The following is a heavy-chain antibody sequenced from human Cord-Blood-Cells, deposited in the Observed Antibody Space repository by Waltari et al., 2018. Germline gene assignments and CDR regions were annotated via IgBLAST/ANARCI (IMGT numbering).Heavy chain of an antibody. D-gene: IGHD3-16*02. CDR1: GGSISSYY. Sequence: QVQLQESGPGLVKPSETLSPTCTVSGGSISSYYWSWIRPPPGKGREWIGYIYYSGSTHYNPSLKSRVTISVDTSKNQFDLKLSSVTAADTAVYYCARHRYDYVWGSYRDAFDIWGQGTMVTVSS. V-gene: IGHV4-59*01. CDR2: IYYSGST. J-gene: IGHJ3*02. CDR3: ARHRYDYVWGSYRDAFDI.